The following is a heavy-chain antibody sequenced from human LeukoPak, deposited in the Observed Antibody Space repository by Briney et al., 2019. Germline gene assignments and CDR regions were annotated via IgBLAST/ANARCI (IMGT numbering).Heavy chain of an antibody. CDR3: AREQPGYYYDSSGYFDY. J-gene: IGHJ4*02. CDR1: GFTFSSYT. CDR2: ISYDGSNK. V-gene: IGHV3-30-3*01. D-gene: IGHD3-22*01. Sequence: PGGSLRLSCAASGFTFSSYTMHWVRQAPGKGLEWVAVISYDGSNKYYADSVKGRFTISRDNSKNTLYLQMNSLRAEDTAVYYCAREQPGYYYDSSGYFDYWGQGTLVTVSS.